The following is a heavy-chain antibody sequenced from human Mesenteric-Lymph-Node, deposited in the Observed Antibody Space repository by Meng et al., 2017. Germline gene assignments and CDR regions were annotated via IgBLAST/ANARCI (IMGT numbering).Heavy chain of an antibody. CDR3: ARGDQLFDF. D-gene: IGHD1-1*01. V-gene: IGHV4-39*07. Sequence: QGQVEESGPGRVQPSETLSLTCTVSGGSKSSGNDYWSWIRQPPGKGLEWIGEINHSGSTNYKPSLKSPVTISVDTSKNQFSLKLTSVTAADTAVYYCARGDQLFDFWGQGMLVTVSS. CDR2: INHSGST. J-gene: IGHJ4*02. CDR1: GGSKSSGNDY.